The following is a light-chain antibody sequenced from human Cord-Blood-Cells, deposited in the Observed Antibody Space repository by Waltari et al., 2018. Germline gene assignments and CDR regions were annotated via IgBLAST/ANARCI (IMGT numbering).Light chain of an antibody. V-gene: IGKV2-28*01. CDR1: QSLLHSNGYNY. J-gene: IGKJ4*01. Sequence: DIVMTQSPLSLPVTPGEPAPIPCRSSQSLLHSNGYNYLDWYLQKPGQSPQLLIYLGSNRASGVPDRFSGSGSGTDFTLEISRVEAEDVGVYYCMQALQTPLTFGGGTKVEIK. CDR3: MQALQTPLT. CDR2: LGS.